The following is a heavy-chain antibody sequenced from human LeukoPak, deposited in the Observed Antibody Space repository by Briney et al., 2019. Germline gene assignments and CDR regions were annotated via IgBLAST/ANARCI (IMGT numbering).Heavy chain of an antibody. Sequence: GGSLRLSCSASGFTFSSYAMHWVRQAPGKGLEYVSLICSNGGSTYYADSVKGRFTISRDNSKNTLYLEMSSLRVEDTAVYYCVKGLPGYGGHLDYWGQGTLVTVSS. CDR1: GFTFSSYA. CDR3: VKGLPGYGGHLDY. J-gene: IGHJ4*02. CDR2: ICSNGGST. V-gene: IGHV3-64D*06. D-gene: IGHD6-13*01.